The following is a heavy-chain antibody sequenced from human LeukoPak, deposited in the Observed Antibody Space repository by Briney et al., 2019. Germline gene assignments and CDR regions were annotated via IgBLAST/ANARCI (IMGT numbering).Heavy chain of an antibody. CDR1: GFTFVNYG. CDR3: AKGQHYYDSSGYYLFDY. V-gene: IGHV3-23*01. D-gene: IGHD3-22*01. Sequence: GGSLRLSCAASGFTFVNYGMSWVRQAPGKGLEWVSGISASGGSTEYPASVKGRFTFSRDNSKNTLYLQMTRLRADDTAVYYCAKGQHYYDSSGYYLFDYWGQGTLVTVSS. CDR2: ISASGGST. J-gene: IGHJ4*02.